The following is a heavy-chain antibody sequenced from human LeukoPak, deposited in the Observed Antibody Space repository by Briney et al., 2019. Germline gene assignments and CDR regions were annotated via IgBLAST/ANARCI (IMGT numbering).Heavy chain of an antibody. CDR2: ISSSGSTI. Sequence: GGSLRLSXAASGFTFSSYEMNWVRQAPGKGVEWVSCISSSGSTIYYADSVKGRFTISRDNAKNSLYLQMNSLRAEDTAVYYCARAGYCTNGVCRGDSDYWGQGTLVTVSS. CDR1: GFTFSSYE. V-gene: IGHV3-48*03. D-gene: IGHD2-8*01. CDR3: ARAGYCTNGVCRGDSDY. J-gene: IGHJ4*02.